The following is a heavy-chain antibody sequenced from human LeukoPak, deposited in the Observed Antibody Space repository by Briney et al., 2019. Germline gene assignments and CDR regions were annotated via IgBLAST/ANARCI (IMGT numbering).Heavy chain of an antibody. J-gene: IGHJ4*02. CDR2: IHTSGST. CDR3: ARGILKNNVLTGYYSAQHFDY. V-gene: IGHV4-4*07. D-gene: IGHD3-9*01. CDR1: GGSISSYY. Sequence: SETLSLTCTVSGGSISSYYWSWIRQPAGKGLEWIGRIHTSGSTNYNPSLKSRVIISIDTSKNQFSLKLSSVTAADTAVYYCARGILKNNVLTGYYSAQHFDYWGQGTLVTVSS.